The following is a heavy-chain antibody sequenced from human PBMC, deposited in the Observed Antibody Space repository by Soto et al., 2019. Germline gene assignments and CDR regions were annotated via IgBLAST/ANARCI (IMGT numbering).Heavy chain of an antibody. J-gene: IGHJ6*02. CDR2: IYPGDSDT. CDR1: GYSFTSYW. CDR3: ARGSGSYPYYYYGMDV. V-gene: IGHV5-51*01. Sequence: GESLKISCKGSGYSFTSYWIGWVRQMPGKGLEWMGIIYPGDSDTRYSPSFQGQVTISADKSISTAYLQWSSLRASDTAMYYCARGSGSYPYYYYGMDVWGQGTTVTVSS. D-gene: IGHD1-26*01.